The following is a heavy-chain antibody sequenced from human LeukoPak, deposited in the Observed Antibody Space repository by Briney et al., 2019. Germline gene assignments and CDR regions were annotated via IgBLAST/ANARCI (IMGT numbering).Heavy chain of an antibody. J-gene: IGHJ3*02. CDR1: GFTFSSYG. D-gene: IGHD6-19*01. CDR2: ISYDGSNK. CDR3: AKDNDLTVAGNAFDI. Sequence: PGGSLRLSCAASGFTFSSYGMHWVRQAPGKGLEWVAVISYDGSNKYYADSVKGRFTISRDNSKNTLYLQMNSLRAEDTAVYYCAKDNDLTVAGNAFDIWGQGTMVTVSS. V-gene: IGHV3-30*18.